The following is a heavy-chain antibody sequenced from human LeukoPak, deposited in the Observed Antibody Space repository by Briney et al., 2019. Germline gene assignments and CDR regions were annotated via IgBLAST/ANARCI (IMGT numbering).Heavy chain of an antibody. D-gene: IGHD3-10*01. CDR2: ISSNGGST. Sequence: GGSLRLSCAASGFTFSSYVMRWVRQAPGKGLEYVSAISSNGGSTNYANSVKGRFTISRDNSKNTLYLQMNSLRAEDTTVYYCAKGHYYGSGSYYPPTREYWGQGTLVTVSS. V-gene: IGHV3-64*01. J-gene: IGHJ4*02. CDR3: AKGHYYGSGSYYPPTREY. CDR1: GFTFSSYV.